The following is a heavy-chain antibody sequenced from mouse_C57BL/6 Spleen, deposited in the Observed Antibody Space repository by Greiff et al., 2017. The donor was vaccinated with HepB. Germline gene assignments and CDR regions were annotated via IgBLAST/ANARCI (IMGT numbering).Heavy chain of an antibody. V-gene: IGHV1-42*01. CDR3: AKRDPKFGY. D-gene: IGHD3-3*01. Sequence: EVQLQQSGPELVKPGASVKISCKASGYSFTGYYINWVKQSPEKSLEWLGEINPSTGGTTYNQKFKAKATLTVDKSSSTAYMQLKSLTSEDSAVYYCAKRDPKFGYWGQGTTLTVSS. CDR1: GYSFTGYY. J-gene: IGHJ2*01. CDR2: INPSTGGT.